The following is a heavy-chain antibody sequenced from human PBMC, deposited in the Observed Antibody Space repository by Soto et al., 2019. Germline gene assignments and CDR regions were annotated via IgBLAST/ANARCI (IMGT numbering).Heavy chain of an antibody. CDR2: INPSGGST. D-gene: IGHD2-2*02. V-gene: IGHV1-46*03. J-gene: IGHJ3*02. CDR1: GYTFTSYY. CDR3: GSGPVVPAAIEVVVRFLDWSDPHAFDI. Sequence: ASVKVSCKASGYTFTSYYMHWVRQAPGQGLEWMGIINPSGGSTSYAQKFQGRVTMTRDTSTSTVYMELSSLRSEDTAVYYCGSGPVVPAAIEVVVRFLDWSDPHAFDIWGQRTMVTVAS.